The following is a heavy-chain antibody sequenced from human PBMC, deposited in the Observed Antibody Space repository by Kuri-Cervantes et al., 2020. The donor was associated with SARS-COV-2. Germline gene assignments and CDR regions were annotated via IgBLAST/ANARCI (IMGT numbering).Heavy chain of an antibody. J-gene: IGHJ3*02. D-gene: IGHD2-2*01. V-gene: IGHV1-8*02. CDR2: MNPNSGNT. CDR1: GYTFTSYD. CDR3: ARAPGRYCSSTSCARGAFDI. Sequence: ASVKVSCKASGYTFTSYDINWVRQATGQGLEWMGWMNPNSGNTGYAQKFQGRVTMTRNTSVSTAYKELSSLRSEDTAVYYCARAPGRYCSSTSCARGAFDIWGQGTMVTVSS.